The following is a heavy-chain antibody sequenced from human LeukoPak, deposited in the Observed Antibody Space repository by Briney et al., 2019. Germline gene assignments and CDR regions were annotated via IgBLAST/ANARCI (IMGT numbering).Heavy chain of an antibody. V-gene: IGHV4-4*07. CDR1: GCSISSYY. Sequence: SETLSPTCTVSGCSISSYYSSWIRQPAGKGLEWIGRIYTSGSTNYNPSLKSRVTMSVDTSKNQFSLKLSSVTAADTAVYYCARHLRGGLRAFEIWGPGTMVTVSS. CDR2: IYTSGST. J-gene: IGHJ3*02. CDR3: ARHLRGGLRAFEI. D-gene: IGHD2-21*02.